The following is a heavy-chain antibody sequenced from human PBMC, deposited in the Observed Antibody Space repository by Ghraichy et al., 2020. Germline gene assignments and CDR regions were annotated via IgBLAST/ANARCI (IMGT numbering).Heavy chain of an antibody. Sequence: SQTLSLTCTVSGGSISSYYWSWIRQPPGKGLEWIGYIYYSGSTNYNPSLKSRVTISVDTSKNQFSLKLSSVTAADTAVYYCARGREGGYDYVPDYYYYGMDVWGQGTTVTVSS. J-gene: IGHJ6*02. V-gene: IGHV4-59*01. D-gene: IGHD5-12*01. CDR3: ARGREGGYDYVPDYYYYGMDV. CDR2: IYYSGST. CDR1: GGSISSYY.